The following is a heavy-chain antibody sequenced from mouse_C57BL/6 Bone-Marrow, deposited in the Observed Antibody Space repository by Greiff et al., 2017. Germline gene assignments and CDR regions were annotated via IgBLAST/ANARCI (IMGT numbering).Heavy chain of an antibody. J-gene: IGHJ3*01. V-gene: IGHV5-17*01. Sequence: EVMLVESGGGLVKPGGSLKLSCAASGFTFSDYGMPWVRQAPEKGLEWVAYISSGSSTIYYADTVKGRFTLSRDNAKNTLFLQMTSLRSEDTAMYYCARPGFAYWGQGTLVTVSA. CDR1: GFTFSDYG. CDR3: ARPGFAY. CDR2: ISSGSSTI.